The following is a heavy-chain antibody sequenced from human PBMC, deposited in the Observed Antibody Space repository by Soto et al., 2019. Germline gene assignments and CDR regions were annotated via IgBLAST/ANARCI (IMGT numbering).Heavy chain of an antibody. D-gene: IGHD4-4*01. CDR1: GFSLTADGVG. J-gene: IGHJ3*01. CDR3: VHHVTGGSFDV. Sequence: QITLKESGPTVVKPTQTLTLTCTFSGFSLTADGVGVGWIRQPPGKALEWLALIYWDDDTRYSPTLKSRLTISKDISKRLVVLTLTDMDPVDAGTYFCVHHVTGGSFDVWGQGSRVTVS. V-gene: IGHV2-5*02. CDR2: IYWDDDT.